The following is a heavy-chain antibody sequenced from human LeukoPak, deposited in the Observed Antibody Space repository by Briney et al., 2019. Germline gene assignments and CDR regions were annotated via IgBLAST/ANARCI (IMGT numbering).Heavy chain of an antibody. CDR2: TFTSRTT. CDR3: ARTIAYCGGDCYEGHYYYYYMDV. D-gene: IGHD2-21*02. J-gene: IGHJ6*03. Sequence: SQTLSLTXTVSGGSISSGTYYWSWIRQPAGQGLVWMGRTFTSRTTNYNTSLNRRATISVDTSKNQFSLKRSSVTAADTAVYYCARTIAYCGGDCYEGHYYYYYMDVWGKRTTVTVSS. V-gene: IGHV4-61*02. CDR1: GGSISSGTYY.